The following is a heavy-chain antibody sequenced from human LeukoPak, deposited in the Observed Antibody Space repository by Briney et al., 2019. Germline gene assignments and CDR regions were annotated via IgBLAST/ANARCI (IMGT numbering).Heavy chain of an antibody. CDR3: ARDSSYDFWSGYYTMDY. J-gene: IGHJ4*02. CDR1: GFTFSSYS. D-gene: IGHD3-3*01. CDR2: ISSSSSTI. Sequence: PPGGSLRLSCAASGFTFSSYSMNWVRQAPGKGPEWVSYISSSSSTIYYADSVKGRFTISRDNAKNSLYLQMNSLRAEDTAVYYCARDSSYDFWSGYYTMDYWGQGTLVTVSS. V-gene: IGHV3-48*04.